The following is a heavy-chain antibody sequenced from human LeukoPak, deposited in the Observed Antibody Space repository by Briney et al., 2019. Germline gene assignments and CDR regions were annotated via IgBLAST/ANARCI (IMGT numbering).Heavy chain of an antibody. CDR1: GYSISTDNW. D-gene: IGHD2-2*01. V-gene: IGHV4-28*05. CDR3: ARKPAARGWFDP. Sequence: PSDTLSLTCSVSGYSISTDNWWGWVRQPPGEGPEWIGYIYHSGDIYYNPSLKSRVTMSVDTSRNQFSLKLSSVTAVDTAVYYCARKPAARGWFDPWGQGTLVTVSP. J-gene: IGHJ5*02. CDR2: IYHSGDI.